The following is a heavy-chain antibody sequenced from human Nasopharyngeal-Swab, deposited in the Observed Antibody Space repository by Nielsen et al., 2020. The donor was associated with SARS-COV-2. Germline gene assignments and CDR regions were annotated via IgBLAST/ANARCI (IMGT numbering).Heavy chain of an antibody. V-gene: IGHV3-9*01. CDR2: ISWNSGSI. CDR3: AKDIGPGTMLRYGMDV. J-gene: IGHJ6*02. CDR1: GFTFDDYA. D-gene: IGHD1-7*01. Sequence: GGSLRLSCAASGFTFDDYAMHWVRQAPGKGLEWVSGISWNSGSIGYADSVKGRFTISRDNAKNSLYLQMNSLRAEDTALYYCAKDIGPGTMLRYGMDVWGQGTTVTVSS.